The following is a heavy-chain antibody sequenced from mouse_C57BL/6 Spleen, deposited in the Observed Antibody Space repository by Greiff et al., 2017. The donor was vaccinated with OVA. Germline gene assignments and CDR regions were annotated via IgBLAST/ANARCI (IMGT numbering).Heavy chain of an antibody. Sequence: EVKLMESGGGLVKPGGSLKLSCAASGFTFSSYAMSWVRQTPEKRLEWVATISDGGSYTYYPDNVKGRFTISRDNAKNNLYLQMSHLKSEDTAMYYCARDTRAMDYWGQGTSVTVSS. CDR1: GFTFSSYA. D-gene: IGHD2-12*01. CDR2: ISDGGSYT. CDR3: ARDTRAMDY. V-gene: IGHV5-4*01. J-gene: IGHJ4*01.